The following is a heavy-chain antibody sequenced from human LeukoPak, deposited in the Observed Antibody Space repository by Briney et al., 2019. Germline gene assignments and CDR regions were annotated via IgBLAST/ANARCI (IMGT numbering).Heavy chain of an antibody. J-gene: IGHJ6*02. CDR3: AKETIAVAELFYYYYYGMDV. CDR1: GFTFSSYA. Sequence: GGSLRLSCAASGFTFSSYAMSWVRQAPGKGLEWVSAISGSGGSTYYADSVKGRSTISRDNSKNTLYLQMNSLRAEDTAVYYCAKETIAVAELFYYYYYGMDVWGQGTTVTVSS. V-gene: IGHV3-23*01. D-gene: IGHD6-19*01. CDR2: ISGSGGST.